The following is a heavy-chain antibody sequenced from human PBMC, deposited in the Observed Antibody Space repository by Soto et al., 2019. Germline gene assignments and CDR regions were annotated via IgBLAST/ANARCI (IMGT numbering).Heavy chain of an antibody. CDR2: ISYDGNNK. V-gene: IGHV3-30*18. CDR3: AKSVYNWNDGFFDY. Sequence: GGTLRLSCAASGFTFSTYGMHWVRQAPGKGLEWVAVISYDGNNKYYADSVKGRFTISRDNSKNTLYLQMSSLRAEDTAVYYCAKSVYNWNDGFFDYWGQGALVTVSS. J-gene: IGHJ4*02. CDR1: GFTFSTYG. D-gene: IGHD1-1*01.